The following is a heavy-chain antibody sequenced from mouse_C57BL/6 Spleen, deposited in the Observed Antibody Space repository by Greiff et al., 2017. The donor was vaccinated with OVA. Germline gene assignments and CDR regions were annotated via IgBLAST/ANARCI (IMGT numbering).Heavy chain of an antibody. CDR1: GYTFTSYW. D-gene: IGHD1-1*01. CDR2: IDHSDSYT. Sequence: QVQLQQPGAELVMPGASVKLSCKASGYTFTSYWMHWVKQRPGQGLEWIGEIDHSDSYTNYNQKFKGKSTLTVDKSSSTAYMQLSSLTSEDSAVYYCARYYYGSRLDYWGQGTSVTVSS. V-gene: IGHV1-69*01. J-gene: IGHJ4*01. CDR3: ARYYYGSRLDY.